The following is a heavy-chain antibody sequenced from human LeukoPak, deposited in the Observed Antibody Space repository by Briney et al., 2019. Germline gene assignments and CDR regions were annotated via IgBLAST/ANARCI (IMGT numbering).Heavy chain of an antibody. CDR1: GFTFNSFS. J-gene: IGHJ4*02. D-gene: IGHD5-18*01. CDR2: ISYDGSNK. V-gene: IGHV3-30*18. Sequence: GGSLRLSCAASGFTFNSFSMNWVRQAPGKGLEWVAVISYDGSNKYYVDSVKGRFTISRDNSKNTLYLQMNSLRAEDTAVYYCAKSGRRGYSYGYRFKYYFDSWGQGTLVTVSS. CDR3: AKSGRRGYSYGYRFKYYFDS.